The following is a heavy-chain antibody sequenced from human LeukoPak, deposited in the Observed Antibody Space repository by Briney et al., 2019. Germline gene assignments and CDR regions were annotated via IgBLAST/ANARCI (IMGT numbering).Heavy chain of an antibody. Sequence: PGGSLRLSCAASGLSFSSYGMHWVRQAPGKGLEWVAFIQYDGSNKFYADSVKGRFTISRDDSKNTLFLQMNSLRAEDTAVYYCAREDYYFDSSGTHYFDYWGQGTLVTVSS. D-gene: IGHD3-22*01. J-gene: IGHJ4*02. CDR1: GLSFSSYG. V-gene: IGHV3-30*12. CDR2: IQYDGSNK. CDR3: AREDYYFDSSGTHYFDY.